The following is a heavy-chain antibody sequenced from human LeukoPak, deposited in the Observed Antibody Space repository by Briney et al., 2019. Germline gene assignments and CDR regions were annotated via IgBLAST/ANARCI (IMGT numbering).Heavy chain of an antibody. CDR1: GGSISSGGYY. D-gene: IGHD3-3*01. Sequence: SVTLSLTCTVSGGSISSGGYYWSWIRQHPGKGLEWIGYIYYSGSTYYNPSLKSRVTISVDTSKNQFSLKLSSVTAADTAVYYCARASSGTGLGFDPWGQGTLVTVSS. V-gene: IGHV4-31*03. CDR3: ARASSGTGLGFDP. CDR2: IYYSGST. J-gene: IGHJ5*02.